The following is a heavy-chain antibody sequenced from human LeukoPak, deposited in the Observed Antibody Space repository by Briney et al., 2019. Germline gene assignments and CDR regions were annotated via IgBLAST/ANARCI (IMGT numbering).Heavy chain of an antibody. D-gene: IGHD6-13*01. J-gene: IGHJ6*03. CDR3: ARGGGSSWYNYYYMDV. Sequence: SETLSLTCTVSGGSISSYYWSWIRQPPGKGLEWIGYIYYSGYTNYNPSLKSRVTISVDTSKNQFSLKLSSVTAADTAVYYCARGGGSSWYNYYYMDVWGKGTTVTVSS. V-gene: IGHV4-59*12. CDR1: GGSISSYY. CDR2: IYYSGYT.